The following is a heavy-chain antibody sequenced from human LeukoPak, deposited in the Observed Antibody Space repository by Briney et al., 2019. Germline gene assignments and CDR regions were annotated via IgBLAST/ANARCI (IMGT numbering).Heavy chain of an antibody. CDR2: IYPADSDT. Sequence: GESLKISCKGSGYSFASFWIGWVRQMPGKGLEWMGVIYPADSDTRYSPSFQGQVTISADKSTSTAYLQWSTLKASDTAIYYCARQSAAAQYTNWFDPWGQGTLVTDSS. CDR3: ARQSAAAQYTNWFDP. CDR1: GYSFASFW. D-gene: IGHD2-2*01. J-gene: IGHJ5*02. V-gene: IGHV5-51*01.